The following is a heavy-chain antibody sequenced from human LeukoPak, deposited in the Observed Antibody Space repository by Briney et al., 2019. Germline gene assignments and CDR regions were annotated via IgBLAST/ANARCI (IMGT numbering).Heavy chain of an antibody. CDR1: GGSISGYY. D-gene: IGHD1-1*01. V-gene: IGHV4-4*07. CDR2: IYTSGST. Sequence: PSETLSLTCTVSGGSISGYYWSWIRQPAGKGLEWIGRIYTSGSTNYNLSLKSRVTMSVDTSKNQFSLKLSSVTAADTAVYYCARETGGDFSDYFDYWGQGTLVTVSS. J-gene: IGHJ4*02. CDR3: ARETGGDFSDYFDY.